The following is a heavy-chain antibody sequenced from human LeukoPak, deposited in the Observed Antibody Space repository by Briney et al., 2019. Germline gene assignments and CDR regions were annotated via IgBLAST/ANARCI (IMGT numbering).Heavy chain of an antibody. Sequence: PGGSLRLSCAASGFTFNSYSMNWVRQVPGEGLEWVSSISSEENVVYYADSVKGRFTISRDNGQNSLYLQMNSLRAEDTAVYYCTRAGLSYYMDVWGKGTTVSVSS. D-gene: IGHD3-9*01. CDR2: ISSEENVV. V-gene: IGHV3-21*01. J-gene: IGHJ6*03. CDR3: TRAGLSYYMDV. CDR1: GFTFNSYS.